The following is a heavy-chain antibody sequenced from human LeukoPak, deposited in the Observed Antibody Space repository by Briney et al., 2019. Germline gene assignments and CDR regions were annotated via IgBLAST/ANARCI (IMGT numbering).Heavy chain of an antibody. CDR3: SGGDY. V-gene: IGHV3-30-3*01. CDR1: GFTFSSYA. Sequence: GRSLRLSCAASGFTFSSYAMHWVRQAPGKGLEWVAVISYDGSNKYYADSVKGRFTISRDNSKNTLYLQMNSLRAEDTAVYYCSGGDYWGQGTLVAVSS. CDR2: ISYDGSNK. D-gene: IGHD3-16*01. J-gene: IGHJ4*02.